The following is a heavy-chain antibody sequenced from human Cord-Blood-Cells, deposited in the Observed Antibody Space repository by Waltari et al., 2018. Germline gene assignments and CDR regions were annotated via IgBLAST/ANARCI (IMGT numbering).Heavy chain of an antibody. D-gene: IGHD5-12*01. J-gene: IGHJ4*02. V-gene: IGHV3-53*01. CDR1: GLTVSSNY. CDR2: IYSGGST. Sequence: EVQLVESGGGLIQSGGSLRLSCAASGLTVSSNYMSWVRQAPGKGLEWVSVIYSGGSTNSAYSVNGRFTISRDNSKNTLYLQMNSLIAEDTAVYYCARDRSGYDGGMPWGQGTLVTVSS. CDR3: ARDRSGYDGGMP.